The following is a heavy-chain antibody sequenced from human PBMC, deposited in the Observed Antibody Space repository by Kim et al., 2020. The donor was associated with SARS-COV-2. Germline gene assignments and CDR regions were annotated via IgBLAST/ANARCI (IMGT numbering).Heavy chain of an antibody. CDR2: ISYDGSNK. Sequence: GGSLRLSCAASGFTFSSYGMHWVRQAPGKGLEWVAVISYDGSNKYYADSVKGRFTISRDNSKNTLYLQMNSLRAEDTAVYYCAKLDLIYDFWSGYFDYWGQGTLVTVSS. CDR1: GFTFSSYG. CDR3: AKLDLIYDFWSGYFDY. J-gene: IGHJ4*02. D-gene: IGHD3-3*01. V-gene: IGHV3-30*18.